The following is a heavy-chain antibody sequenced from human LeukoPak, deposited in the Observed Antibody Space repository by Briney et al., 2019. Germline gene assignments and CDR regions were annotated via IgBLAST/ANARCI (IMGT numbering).Heavy chain of an antibody. V-gene: IGHV3-30*18. Sequence: PGGSLRLSCAASGFTFRSYDMHWVRQAPGKGLQWVAVISYDGSNKYHTDSVKGGFTISRDNSKNTLYLQMNSLRAEDTAVYYCAKDSEIAAAGSYWYFDLWGRGTLVTVSS. D-gene: IGHD6-13*01. CDR1: GFTFRSYD. J-gene: IGHJ2*01. CDR2: ISYDGSNK. CDR3: AKDSEIAAAGSYWYFDL.